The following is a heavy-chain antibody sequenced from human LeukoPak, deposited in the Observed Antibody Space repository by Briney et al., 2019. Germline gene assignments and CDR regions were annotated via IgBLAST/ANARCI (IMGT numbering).Heavy chain of an antibody. CDR1: GFTFSNYW. J-gene: IGHJ4*02. V-gene: IGHV3-7*01. CDR2: IKEDGRET. CDR3: VKAQNFRPSAFFDS. D-gene: IGHD1-7*01. Sequence: GESLRLSCAASGFTFSNYWMSWVRQAPGQGPGWVANIKEDGRETYYLDSVEGRFTISRDNAKNSLELQMNSLRVEDTAVYHCVKAQNFRPSAFFDSWGQGTLVTVSS.